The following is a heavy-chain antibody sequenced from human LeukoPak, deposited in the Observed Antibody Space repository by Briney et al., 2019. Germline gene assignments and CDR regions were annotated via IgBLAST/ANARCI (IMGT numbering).Heavy chain of an antibody. Sequence: SETLSLTCTVSGGSISSGGYYWSWIRQHPGKGLEWIGYIYYSGSTYYNPSLKSRVTISVDTSKNQFSLKLSSVTAADTAVYYCARPDGYKSPADFDYWGQGTLVTVSS. J-gene: IGHJ4*02. CDR3: ARPDGYKSPADFDY. CDR2: IYYSGST. D-gene: IGHD5-24*01. CDR1: GGSISSGGYY. V-gene: IGHV4-31*03.